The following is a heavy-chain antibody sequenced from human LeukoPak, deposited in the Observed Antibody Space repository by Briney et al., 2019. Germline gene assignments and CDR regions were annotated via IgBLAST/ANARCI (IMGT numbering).Heavy chain of an antibody. D-gene: IGHD3-10*01. CDR1: GFTFSTYG. V-gene: IGHV3-7*03. CDR2: IKQDGSEK. CDR3: AKSPGALITMVRGVQYNWFDP. J-gene: IGHJ5*02. Sequence: GGSLRLSCAASGFTFSTYGMSWVRQAPGKGLEWVANIKQDGSEKYYVDSVKGRFTISRDNSKNTLYLQMNSLRAEDTAVYYCAKSPGALITMVRGVQYNWFDPWGQGTLVTVSS.